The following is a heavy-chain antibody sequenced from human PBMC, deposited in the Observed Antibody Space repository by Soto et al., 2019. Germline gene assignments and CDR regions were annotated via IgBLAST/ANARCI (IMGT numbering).Heavy chain of an antibody. Sequence: SETLSLTSTVSGGSISSYDWSWIRQPPGKGLEWIGYIYYSGSTYYNPSLKSRVTISVDTSKNQFSLKLSSVTAADTAVYYCARQWSDSSSWVDYWGQGTLVTVSS. CDR1: GGSISSYD. D-gene: IGHD6-13*01. CDR3: ARQWSDSSSWVDY. CDR2: IYYSGST. J-gene: IGHJ4*02. V-gene: IGHV4-59*08.